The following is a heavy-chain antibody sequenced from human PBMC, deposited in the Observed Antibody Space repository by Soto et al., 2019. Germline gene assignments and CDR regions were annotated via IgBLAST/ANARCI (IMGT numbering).Heavy chain of an antibody. D-gene: IGHD6-13*01. CDR2: ISGSGVDS. J-gene: IGHJ6*02. V-gene: IGHV3-23*04. CDR3: AKDQLTAGGDYYYYYGMDV. Sequence: EVQMVESGGGLVQPGGSLRLSCAASGFSLRSFAMSWVRQAPGKGLEWISGISGSGVDSYYADSVKGRFTISRDNAKNMMYLQMKSLRVEETALYYCAKDQLTAGGDYYYYYGMDVWGRGTTVTVSS. CDR1: GFSLRSFA.